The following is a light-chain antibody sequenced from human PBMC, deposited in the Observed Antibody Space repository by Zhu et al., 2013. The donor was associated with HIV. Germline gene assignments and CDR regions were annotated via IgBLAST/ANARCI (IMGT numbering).Light chain of an antibody. Sequence: EIVLTQSPVTLSASPGERATLSCRASQSVSGNYLAWYQQKPGQAPRLVIYDASRRATGIPARFSGSGSGTDFTLTISSLEPEDFTVYYCQQRSKWPPFTFGQGTKLEI. CDR2: DAS. V-gene: IGKV3-11*01. J-gene: IGKJ2*01. CDR3: QQRSKWPPFT. CDR1: QSVSGNY.